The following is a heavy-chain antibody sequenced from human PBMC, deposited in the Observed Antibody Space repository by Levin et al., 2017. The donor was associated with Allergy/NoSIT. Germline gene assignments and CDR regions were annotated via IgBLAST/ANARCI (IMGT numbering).Heavy chain of an antibody. J-gene: IGHJ3*02. D-gene: IGHD2-15*01. CDR1: GFTFDDFA. V-gene: IGHV3-9*01. CDR2: INWNSAKI. Sequence: SLKISCAASGFTFDDFAMHWVRQAPGKGLEWVSGINWNSAKIVYADSVMGRFTISRDNANNSLYLHMNSLRPEDTALYYCARSVAAAASTALCDGFDIWGQGTSLTVSS. CDR3: ARSVAAAASTALCDGFDI.